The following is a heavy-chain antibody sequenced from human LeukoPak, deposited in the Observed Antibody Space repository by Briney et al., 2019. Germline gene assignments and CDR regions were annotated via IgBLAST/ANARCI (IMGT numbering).Heavy chain of an antibody. CDR3: ARDGGVCSGDSCYVDY. J-gene: IGHJ4*02. Sequence: GVLRLSCAASGFTFDDYGMSWVRQAPGKGLEWVSSIKWNGGSTGYADSVKGRFTIPRDNAKNSLYPQMNSLRAEDTALYYCARDGGVCSGDSCYVDYWGQGTLVTVSS. CDR2: IKWNGGST. CDR1: GFTFDDYG. D-gene: IGHD2-15*01. V-gene: IGHV3-20*04.